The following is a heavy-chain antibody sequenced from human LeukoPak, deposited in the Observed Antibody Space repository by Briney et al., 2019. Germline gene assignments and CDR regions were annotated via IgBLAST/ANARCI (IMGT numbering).Heavy chain of an antibody. J-gene: IGHJ4*02. D-gene: IGHD3-22*01. CDR2: MNPNSGNT. V-gene: IGHV1-8*02. Sequence: GASVKVSCKASGYTFTSYDINWVRQATGQGLEWMGWMNPNSGNTGYAQKFQGRVTMTRNTAKSTAYMELSSLRSEDTAVYYCARDIHSSGYSLDYWGQGILVTVSS. CDR1: GYTFTSYD. CDR3: ARDIHSSGYSLDY.